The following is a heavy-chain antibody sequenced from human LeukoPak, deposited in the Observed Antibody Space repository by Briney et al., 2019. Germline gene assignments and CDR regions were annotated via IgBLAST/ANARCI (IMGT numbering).Heavy chain of an antibody. CDR1: GGSISSYY. Sequence: PSETLSLTCTVSGGSISSYYWSWIRQPPGKGLEWTGYIYYSGSTNYNPSLKSRVTISVDTSKNQFSLKLSSVTAADTAVYYCARDRNYYDSRVLDYWGQGTLVTVSS. J-gene: IGHJ4*02. CDR2: IYYSGST. V-gene: IGHV4-59*01. CDR3: ARDRNYYDSRVLDY. D-gene: IGHD3-22*01.